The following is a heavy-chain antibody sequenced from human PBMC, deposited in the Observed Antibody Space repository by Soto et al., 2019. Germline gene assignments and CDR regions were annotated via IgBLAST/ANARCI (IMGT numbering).Heavy chain of an antibody. J-gene: IGHJ6*02. D-gene: IGHD1-1*01. Sequence: QLQLQESGSGLVRPSQTLSLTCAVSADSISRGDYSWNWIRQPPGKGLEWIGNIYQSGTTSYNPSLKSRLTISLDRSENQFPLRLTSVTAADSAVYYCARLSPTSYYGMDVWGQGTTVTVSS. CDR2: IYQSGTT. V-gene: IGHV4-30-2*01. CDR1: ADSISRGDYS. CDR3: ARLSPTSYYGMDV.